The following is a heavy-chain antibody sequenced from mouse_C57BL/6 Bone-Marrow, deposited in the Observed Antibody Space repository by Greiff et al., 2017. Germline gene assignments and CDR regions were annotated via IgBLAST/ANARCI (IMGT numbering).Heavy chain of an antibody. D-gene: IGHD1-1*01. CDR1: GYTFTDYY. V-gene: IGHV1-26*01. CDR2: INPNNGGT. Sequence: EVQLQQSGPELVKPGASVKISCKASGYTFTDYYMNWVKQSHGKSLEWIGDINPNNGGTSYNQKFKGKATLTVDKSSSTAYMELRSLTSEDSAVYYCARQEGYYGWYFDVWGTGTTVTVSS. J-gene: IGHJ1*03. CDR3: ARQEGYYGWYFDV.